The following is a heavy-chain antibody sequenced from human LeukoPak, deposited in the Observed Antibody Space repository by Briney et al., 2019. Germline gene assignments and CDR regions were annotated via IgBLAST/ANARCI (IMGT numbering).Heavy chain of an antibody. D-gene: IGHD1-26*01. CDR3: ARDPYSGGYYAYYYYYMDV. CDR2: ITSTSSHI. CDR1: GLTFSTYN. Sequence: GESLTLSCAASGLTFSTYNMNWVRQTPRKGLEWLASITSTSSHIYYADSVKGRFTISRDNAKNSLYLQMDSLRAKDTAVYYCARDPYSGGYYAYYYYYMDVWGTGTTVTVSS. V-gene: IGHV3-21*01. J-gene: IGHJ6*03.